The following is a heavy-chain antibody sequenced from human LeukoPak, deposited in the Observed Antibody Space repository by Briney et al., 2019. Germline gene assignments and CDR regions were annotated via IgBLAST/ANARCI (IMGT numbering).Heavy chain of an antibody. D-gene: IGHD2-15*01. J-gene: IGHJ6*02. Sequence: ASVKVSCKASGYTFTGYYMHWVRQAPGQGLEWMGRINPNSGGTNYAQKFQGRVTMTRDTSISTAYMELSRLRSDDTAVYYCARDMVRYCSGGSCYDYWDYYYYGMDVWGQGTTVIVSS. CDR3: ARDMVRYCSGGSCYDYWDYYYYGMDV. V-gene: IGHV1-2*06. CDR2: INPNSGGT. CDR1: GYTFTGYY.